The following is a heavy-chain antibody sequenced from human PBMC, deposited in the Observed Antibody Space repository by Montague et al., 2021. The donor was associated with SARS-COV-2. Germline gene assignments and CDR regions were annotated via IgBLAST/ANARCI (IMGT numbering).Heavy chain of an antibody. J-gene: IGHJ4*02. CDR3: ARSGRQRGHTTLDY. CDR2: IYYSGST. Sequence: SETLSLTCTVSGGSISSSSYYWGWIRQPPGKGLEWIGSIYYSGSTYYNPSLKSRVTISVDTSKNQFSLKLSSVTAADTAVYYCARSGRQRGHTTLDYWGQGTLVTVSS. V-gene: IGHV4-39*01. D-gene: IGHD2-15*01. CDR1: GGSISSSSYY.